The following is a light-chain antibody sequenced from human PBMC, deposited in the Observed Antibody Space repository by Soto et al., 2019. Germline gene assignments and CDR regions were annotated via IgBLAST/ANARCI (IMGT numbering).Light chain of an antibody. Sequence: QSALTQPPSASGSPGQSVTISCTGTNSDVGGYNYVSWYQQHPGKAPKLIIYEVSQRPSGVPDRFSGSKSGNTASLTVSGLQADDEADYYCTSYGGNNNVIFGGGTKLTVL. CDR2: EVS. J-gene: IGLJ2*01. V-gene: IGLV2-8*01. CDR1: NSDVGGYNY. CDR3: TSYGGNNNVI.